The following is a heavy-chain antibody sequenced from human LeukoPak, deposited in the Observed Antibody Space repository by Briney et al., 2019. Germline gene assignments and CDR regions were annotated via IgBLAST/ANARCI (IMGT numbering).Heavy chain of an antibody. CDR2: IYPGDSDT. D-gene: IGHD6-19*01. CDR3: ARRFGEIAVAGNEDY. CDR1: GYSFTSYW. V-gene: IGHV5-51*01. J-gene: IGHJ4*02. Sequence: GESLKISCKGSGYSFTSYWIGWVRQMPGKGLEWMGIIYPGDSDTRYSPSFQGQVTISADKSISTAYLQWSSLKASDTAMYYCARRFGEIAVAGNEDYWGQGTLVTVSS.